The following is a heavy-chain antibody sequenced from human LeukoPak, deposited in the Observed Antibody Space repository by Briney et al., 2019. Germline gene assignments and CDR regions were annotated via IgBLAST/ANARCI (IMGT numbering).Heavy chain of an antibody. Sequence: SGPALVKPTQTLTLTCTFSGFSLSTSGMRVSWIXXXXGKALEWLARIDWDDDKFYSTSLKTRLTISKDTSKNQVVLTMTNMDPVDTATYYCARTPYCGGDCYVDYWGQGTLVTVSS. J-gene: IGHJ4*02. CDR3: ARTPYCGGDCYVDY. CDR2: IDWDDDK. V-gene: IGHV2-70*04. D-gene: IGHD2-21*02. CDR1: GFSLSTSGMR.